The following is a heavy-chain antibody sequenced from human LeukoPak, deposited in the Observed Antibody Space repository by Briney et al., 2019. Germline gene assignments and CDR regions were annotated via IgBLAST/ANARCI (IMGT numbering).Heavy chain of an antibody. D-gene: IGHD3-22*01. J-gene: IGHJ4*02. CDR2: ISYDGSNK. CDR1: GFTFSSYA. V-gene: IGHV3-30*04. Sequence: GGSLTLSCAASGFTFSSYAMHWVRQAPGKGLEWVAVISYDGSNKYYADSVKGRFTISRDNSKNTLYLQMNSLRAEDTAVYYCARGVVGGYYYPFDYWGQGTLVTVSS. CDR3: ARGVVGGYYYPFDY.